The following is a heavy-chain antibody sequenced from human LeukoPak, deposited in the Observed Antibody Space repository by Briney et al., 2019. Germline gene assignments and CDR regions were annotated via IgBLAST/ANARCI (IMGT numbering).Heavy chain of an antibody. D-gene: IGHD3-10*01. CDR2: ISYDGSNK. J-gene: IGHJ6*02. Sequence: PGRSLRLSCAASGFTFSSYAMHWVRQAPGKGLEWVAVISYDGSNKYYADSVKGRFTISRDNSKNTLYLQMNSMRAEDTAVYYCASEYGSGSYPFYGMDVWGQGTTVTVSS. V-gene: IGHV3-30-3*01. CDR3: ASEYGSGSYPFYGMDV. CDR1: GFTFSSYA.